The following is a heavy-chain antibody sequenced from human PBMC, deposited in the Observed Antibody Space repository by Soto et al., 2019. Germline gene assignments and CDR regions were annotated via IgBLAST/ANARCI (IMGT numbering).Heavy chain of an antibody. D-gene: IGHD4-17*01. CDR2: INSDGSST. J-gene: IGHJ3*02. CDR3: ARAQNYGGKSAFDI. CDR1: GFTFSSYW. V-gene: IGHV3-74*01. Sequence: PGGSLRLSCAASGFTFSSYWMHWVRQAPGKGLVWVSRINSDGSSTSYADYVKGRFTISRDNAKNTLYLQMNSLRAEDTAVYYCARAQNYGGKSAFDIWGQGTMVTVSS.